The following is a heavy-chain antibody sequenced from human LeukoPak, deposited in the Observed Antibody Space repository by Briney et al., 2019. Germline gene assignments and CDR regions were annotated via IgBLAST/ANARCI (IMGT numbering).Heavy chain of an antibody. V-gene: IGHV3-30*18. CDR2: ISYDGSNK. D-gene: IGHD2-2*01. Sequence: GGSLRLSWAASGFTFSSYGMHWVRQAPGKGLEWVAVISYDGSNKYYADSVKGRFTISRDNSKNTLYLQMNSLRAEDTAVYYCTKAYCSSTSCPPAIDPWAREPWSPSPQ. J-gene: IGHJ5*02. CDR1: GFTFSSYG. CDR3: TKAYCSSTSCPPAIDP.